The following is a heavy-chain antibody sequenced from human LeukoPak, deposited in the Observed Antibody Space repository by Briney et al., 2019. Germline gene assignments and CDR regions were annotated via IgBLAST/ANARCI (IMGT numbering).Heavy chain of an antibody. V-gene: IGHV3-33*01. J-gene: IGHJ6*02. Sequence: GGSLRLSCAASGFTFSNYGIHWVHQAPGKGLEWVAIIWSDGSNKYYADSVKRRFTIYRDNSKNTLYLQMNSLRAEDTAVYYCARALFAGAFYGMDVWGQGTTVTVSS. CDR1: GFTFSNYG. D-gene: IGHD3-10*01. CDR3: ARALFAGAFYGMDV. CDR2: IWSDGSNK.